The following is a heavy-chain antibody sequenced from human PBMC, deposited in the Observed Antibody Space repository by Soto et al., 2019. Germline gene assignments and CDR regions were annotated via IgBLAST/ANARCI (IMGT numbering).Heavy chain of an antibody. CDR1: GFTFSSHS. Sequence: GGCMRLSCAASGFTFSSHSMNWVRQAPEKVREWGSSISSSSSYIYYADSVNGRFTISRDNAKNSLYMQRNRLRAEDTAVYYCASSHRSYGMNVWGQGTTVTVSS. J-gene: IGHJ6*02. CDR3: ASSHRSYGMNV. CDR2: ISSSSSYI. V-gene: IGHV3-21*01.